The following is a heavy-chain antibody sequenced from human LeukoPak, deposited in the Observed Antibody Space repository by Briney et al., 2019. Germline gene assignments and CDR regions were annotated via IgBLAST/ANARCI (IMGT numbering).Heavy chain of an antibody. CDR1: GYTFTGYY. CDR3: ARYCSSTSCTYSSSIDY. Sequence: ASVKVSCKASGYTFTGYYMHWVRQAPGQGLEWMGWINPNSGGTNYAQKFQGRVTMTRDTSISTAYMELSRLRSDDTAVCYCARYCSSTSCTYSSSIDYWGQGTLVTVSS. J-gene: IGHJ4*02. D-gene: IGHD2-2*01. CDR2: INPNSGGT. V-gene: IGHV1-2*02.